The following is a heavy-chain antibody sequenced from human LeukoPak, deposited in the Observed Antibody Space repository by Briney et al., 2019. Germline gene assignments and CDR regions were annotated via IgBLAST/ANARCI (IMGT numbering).Heavy chain of an antibody. V-gene: IGHV3-64*01. D-gene: IGHD2-2*01. CDR2: ISSNGGST. J-gene: IGHJ4*02. CDR3: ARAKGGGVVPAAYDY. Sequence: GGSLRLSCAASGFTISSYAMHWVRQAPGKGLEYVSAISSNGGSTYYANSVKGRFTISRDNSKNTLYLQMGSLRAEDMAVYYCARAKGGGVVPAAYDYWGQGTLVTVSS. CDR1: GFTISSYA.